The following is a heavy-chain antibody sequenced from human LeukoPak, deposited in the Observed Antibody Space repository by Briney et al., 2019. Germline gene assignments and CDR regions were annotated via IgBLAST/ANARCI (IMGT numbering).Heavy chain of an antibody. CDR1: GYKLTDNW. Sequence: EASVKVSCKAFGYKLTDNWIHWVRQAPGQGLEWMGWINTKTGATNIAQKFQGRVTMTRDTSVNTAYIEVSRLTSDDTAVYFCARGVVACPNWGQGTLVTVSS. CDR2: INTKTGAT. D-gene: IGHD2-15*01. V-gene: IGHV1-2*02. CDR3: ARGVVACPN. J-gene: IGHJ4*02.